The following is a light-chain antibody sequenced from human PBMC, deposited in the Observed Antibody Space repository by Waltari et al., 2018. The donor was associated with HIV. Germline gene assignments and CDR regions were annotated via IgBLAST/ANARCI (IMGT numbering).Light chain of an antibody. V-gene: IGLV1-40*01. CDR1: GSNIGAGYD. Sequence: QPVLTQPPSVSGAPGLGATVSCTGRGSNIGAGYDVHWYQQLPGTAPKLLIYGKLNRPSGVPDRFSASKSGTSASLAITGLQPEDEADYYCQSYDSSLSAWVFGGGTKLTVL. CDR2: GKL. CDR3: QSYDSSLSAWV. J-gene: IGLJ3*02.